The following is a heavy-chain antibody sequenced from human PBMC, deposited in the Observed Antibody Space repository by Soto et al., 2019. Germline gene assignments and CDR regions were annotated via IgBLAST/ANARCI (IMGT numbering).Heavy chain of an antibody. Sequence: GGSLRLSCAASGFTFSSYAMHWVRQAPGKGLEWVSFISYDGSNKYYADSVKGRFTISRDNSKNTLYLQMNSLRAEDTAVYYCARDSIPIVVVVITSRVGWFDPWGQGTLVTVSS. CDR1: GFTFSSYA. CDR3: ARDSIPIVVVVITSRVGWFDP. J-gene: IGHJ5*02. V-gene: IGHV3-30-3*01. D-gene: IGHD3-22*01. CDR2: ISYDGSNK.